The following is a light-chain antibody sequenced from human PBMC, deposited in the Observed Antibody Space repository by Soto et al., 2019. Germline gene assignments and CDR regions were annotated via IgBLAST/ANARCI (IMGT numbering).Light chain of an antibody. CDR1: SSNIESNT. CDR2: TND. Sequence: QSVLTQPPSASGTPGQRVTISCSGSSSNIESNTVYSYQQLPGMAPRLLIHTNDRRPSGVPDRFSGSKSGTSASLAISGLQSEDEADYYCLAWDDSLNGNLFGTGTKVTVL. V-gene: IGLV1-44*01. CDR3: LAWDDSLNGNL. J-gene: IGLJ1*01.